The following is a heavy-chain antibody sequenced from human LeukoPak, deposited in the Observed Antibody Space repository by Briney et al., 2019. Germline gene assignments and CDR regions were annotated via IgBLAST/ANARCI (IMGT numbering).Heavy chain of an antibody. Sequence: GGALRLSCAASGFMFSSNWMSWVRPAPGKGLEWVANIKEDGTETYYVDSVKGRFTISRDNAKNSLYLQMNSLRVEDTAVYYCAKEGRSLQTYWGQGTLVTVSS. D-gene: IGHD5-24*01. V-gene: IGHV3-7*03. CDR3: AKEGRSLQTY. CDR2: IKEDGTET. J-gene: IGHJ4*02. CDR1: GFMFSSNW.